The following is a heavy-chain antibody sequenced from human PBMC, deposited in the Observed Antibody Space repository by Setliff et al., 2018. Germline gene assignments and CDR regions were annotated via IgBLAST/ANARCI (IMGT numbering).Heavy chain of an antibody. V-gene: IGHV1-69*05. CDR2: IIPIFGTA. D-gene: IGHD3-10*01. Sequence: VSCKASGGTFSSYAISWVRQAPGQGLEWMGGIIPIFGTANYAQKFQGRVTITTDESTSTAYMELSSLRSEDTAVYYCARPGGSGSYGPPYYYGMDVWGQGTTVTVSS. J-gene: IGHJ6*02. CDR1: GGTFSSYA. CDR3: ARPGGSGSYGPPYYYGMDV.